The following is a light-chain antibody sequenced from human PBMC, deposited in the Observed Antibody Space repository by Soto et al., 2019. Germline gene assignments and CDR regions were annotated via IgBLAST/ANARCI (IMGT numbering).Light chain of an antibody. V-gene: IGKV3-20*01. CDR1: QSVSNNY. CDR3: QQYGSSPMYT. Sequence: EIVLTQSPGTLSLSPGERATLSCRASQSVSNNYLAWYQQKPGQAPRLLIYGASSRATGIPDRFCGSGSGTDFTLTISRLEPEDFAVYYCQQYGSSPMYTFGQGTKLEIK. CDR2: GAS. J-gene: IGKJ2*01.